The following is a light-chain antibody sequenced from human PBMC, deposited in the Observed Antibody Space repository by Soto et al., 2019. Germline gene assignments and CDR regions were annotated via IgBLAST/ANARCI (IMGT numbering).Light chain of an antibody. CDR3: SSYTTSSTLL. V-gene: IGLV2-14*01. Sequence: QPALTQPASVSGSPGQSITISCTGTSSDVGGYNYVSWYQQHPGKVPKLIIYEVSNRPPGVSNRFSGSKSGNTASLTISGLQAEDEADYYCSSYTTSSTLLFGGGTKLTVL. CDR2: EVS. CDR1: SSDVGGYNY. J-gene: IGLJ2*01.